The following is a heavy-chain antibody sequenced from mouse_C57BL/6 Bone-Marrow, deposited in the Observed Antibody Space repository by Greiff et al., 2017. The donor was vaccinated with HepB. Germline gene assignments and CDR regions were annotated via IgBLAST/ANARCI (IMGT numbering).Heavy chain of an antibody. CDR2: IYPGSGST. Sequence: VQLQQPGAELVKPGASVKMSCKASGYTFTSYWITWVKQRPGQGLEWIGDIYPGSGSTNYNEKFKSKATLTVDTSSSTAYMQLSSLTSEDSAVYYCASKEHGSGGYYFDYWGQGTTLTVSS. J-gene: IGHJ2*01. CDR1: GYTFTSYW. V-gene: IGHV1-55*01. CDR3: ASKEHGSGGYYFDY. D-gene: IGHD3-2*02.